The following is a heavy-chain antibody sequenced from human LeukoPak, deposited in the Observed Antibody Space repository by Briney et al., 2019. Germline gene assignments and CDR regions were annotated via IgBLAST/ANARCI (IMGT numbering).Heavy chain of an antibody. CDR2: ISAYNGNT. CDR1: GYTFTSYG. CDR3: AKRGHYDASALRAPFDY. V-gene: IGHV1-18*01. D-gene: IGHD3-22*01. J-gene: IGHJ4*02. Sequence: ASVKVSCKASGYTFTSYGISWVRQAPGQGLEWMGWISAYNGNTNYAQKLQGRVTMTTDTSTSTAYMELRSLRSDDTAVYYCAKRGHYDASALRAPFDYWGQGTPVTVSS.